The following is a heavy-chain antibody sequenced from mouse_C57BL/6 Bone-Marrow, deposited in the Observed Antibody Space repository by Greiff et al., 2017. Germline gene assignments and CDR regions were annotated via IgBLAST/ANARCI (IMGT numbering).Heavy chain of an antibody. CDR1: GFTFSDYG. Sequence: DVMLVESGGGLVQPGGSLKLSCAASGFTFSDYGMAWVRQAPRKGPEWVAFISNLAYSIYYADTVTGPFTISREKAKNTLYLEICSLRSEDTAMYYCARYDYGLFAYWGQGTLVTVSA. CDR2: ISNLAYSI. J-gene: IGHJ3*01. CDR3: ARYDYGLFAY. V-gene: IGHV5-15*01. D-gene: IGHD2-4*01.